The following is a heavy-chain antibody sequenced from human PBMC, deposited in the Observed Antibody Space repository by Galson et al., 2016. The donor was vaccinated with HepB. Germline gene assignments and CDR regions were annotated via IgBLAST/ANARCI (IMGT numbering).Heavy chain of an antibody. Sequence: TLSLTCTVSGGSISSGGYYWSWIRQHPGKGLEWIGYIYHLGNTYFNPSLKGRVTMSIDAPKNQFSLKLSSVTAADTAVYYCARGGGKGLWGYYFDYWGQGTLVPVSS. V-gene: IGHV4-31*03. CDR1: GGSISSGGYY. D-gene: IGHD5-18*01. CDR3: ARGGGKGLWGYYFDY. J-gene: IGHJ4*02. CDR2: IYHLGNT.